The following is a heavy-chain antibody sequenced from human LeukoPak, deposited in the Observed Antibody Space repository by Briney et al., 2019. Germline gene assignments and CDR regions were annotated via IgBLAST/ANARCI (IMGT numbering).Heavy chain of an antibody. Sequence: GGSLRLSCAASXFTVSSNYMSWVRLAPGKGLEWVSVIYSGGSTYYADSVKGRFTISRDNAKNSLYLQMDSLRDEDTAVYYCASGSGWSKFDYWGQGTLVTVSS. V-gene: IGHV3-53*01. CDR2: IYSGGST. D-gene: IGHD6-19*01. J-gene: IGHJ4*02. CDR3: ASGSGWSKFDY. CDR1: XFTVSSNY.